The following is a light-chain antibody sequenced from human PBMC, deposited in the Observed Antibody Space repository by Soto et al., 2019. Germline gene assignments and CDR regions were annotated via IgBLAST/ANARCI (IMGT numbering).Light chain of an antibody. Sequence: QSALTQPRSVSGSPGQSVTISCTGTSSDVGGYNYVSWYQQHPGKAPKLMIYDVSTRPSGVPDRFSGSKSGNTASLTISGLQAEDEADYYCCSYAGSYTSLYVFGTGTKVTVL. CDR1: SSDVGGYNY. V-gene: IGLV2-11*01. CDR2: DVS. CDR3: CSYAGSYTSLYV. J-gene: IGLJ1*01.